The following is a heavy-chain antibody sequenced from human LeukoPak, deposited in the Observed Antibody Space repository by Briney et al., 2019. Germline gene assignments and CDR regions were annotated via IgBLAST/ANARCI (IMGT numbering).Heavy chain of an antibody. CDR3: ARADILTGYYGLDYFDY. V-gene: IGHV1-3*01. Sequence: ASVKVSCKASGYTFTSYAMHWVRQAPGQRLEWMGWINAGNGNTKYSQKFQGRVTITRDTSVSTAYMELSSLRSEDTAVYYCARADILTGYYGLDYFDYWGQGTLVTVSS. CDR2: INAGNGNT. CDR1: GYTFTSYA. J-gene: IGHJ4*02. D-gene: IGHD3-9*01.